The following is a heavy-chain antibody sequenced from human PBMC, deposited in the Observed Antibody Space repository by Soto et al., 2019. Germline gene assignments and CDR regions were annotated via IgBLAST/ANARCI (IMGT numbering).Heavy chain of an antibody. J-gene: IGHJ6*02. V-gene: IGHV4-59*01. D-gene: IGHD6-13*01. CDR3: ARLGEAAAPYYYYGMDV. CDR2: IYYSGST. CDR1: GGSISSYY. Sequence: SETLSLTCTVSGGSISSYYWSWIRQPPGKGLEWIGYIYYSGSTNYNPSLKSRVTVSVDTSKNQFSLKLSSVTAADTAMYYCARLGEAAAPYYYYGMDVWGQGTTVTVSS.